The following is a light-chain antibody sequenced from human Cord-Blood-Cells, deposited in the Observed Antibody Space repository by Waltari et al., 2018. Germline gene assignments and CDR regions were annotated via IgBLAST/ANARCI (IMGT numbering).Light chain of an antibody. J-gene: IGKJ3*01. CDR1: QSVSSSY. V-gene: IGKV3-20*01. Sequence: IVLTQSPGTGSLSPRERATLSCRASQSVSSSYLAWYQQKPGQAPRLLIYGASSRATGIPDRFSGSGSGTDFTLTISRLEPEDFAVYYCQQYGSSLFTFGPGTKVDIK. CDR2: GAS. CDR3: QQYGSSLFT.